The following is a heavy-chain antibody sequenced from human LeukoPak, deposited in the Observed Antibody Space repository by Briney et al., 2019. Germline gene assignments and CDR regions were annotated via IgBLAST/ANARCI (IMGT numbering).Heavy chain of an antibody. J-gene: IGHJ4*02. V-gene: IGHV3-23*01. CDR3: AKSHDSSGYYPEYYFDY. CDR2: ISGSGGST. Sequence: TGGSLRLSCAASGFTFSSYAMSWVRQAPGKGLEWVSAISGSGGSTYYADSVKGRFTISRDNSKNTLYLQMNGLRAEDTAVYYCAKSHDSSGYYPEYYFDYWGQGTLVTVSS. D-gene: IGHD3-22*01. CDR1: GFTFSSYA.